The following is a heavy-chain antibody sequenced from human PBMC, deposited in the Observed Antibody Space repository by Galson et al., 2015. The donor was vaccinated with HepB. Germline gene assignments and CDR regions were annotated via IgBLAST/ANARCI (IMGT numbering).Heavy chain of an antibody. V-gene: IGHV1-46*03. Sequence: SVKVSCKASGYSFSSYYIHWVRQVPGQGLEWMGIINPTGGSTTYTQKFQGRVTMTRGRSAGTVYMELSSLRSEDTAVYCCAGGSGSSSRYFDYWGQGTLVTVSS. CDR2: INPTGGST. CDR1: GYSFSSYY. J-gene: IGHJ4*02. CDR3: AGGSGSSSRYFDY. D-gene: IGHD3-3*01.